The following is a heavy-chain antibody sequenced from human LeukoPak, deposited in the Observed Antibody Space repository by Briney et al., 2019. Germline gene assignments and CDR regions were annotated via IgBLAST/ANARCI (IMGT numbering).Heavy chain of an antibody. CDR1: GGSISSYY. D-gene: IGHD3-3*01. CDR3: AREVGPLIGGFDY. J-gene: IGHJ4*02. CDR2: IYYSGST. Sequence: SETLSLTCTVSGGSISSYYWSWIRQPPGKGLEGIGYIYYSGSTNYNPSLKSRVTISVDTSKNQFSLKLSSVTAADTAVYYCAREVGPLIGGFDYWGQGTLVTVSS. V-gene: IGHV4-59*01.